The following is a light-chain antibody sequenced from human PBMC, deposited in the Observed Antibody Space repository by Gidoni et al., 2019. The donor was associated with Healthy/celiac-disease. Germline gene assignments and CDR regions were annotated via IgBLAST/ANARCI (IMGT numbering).Light chain of an antibody. V-gene: IGKV2-30*01. J-gene: IGKJ2*01. Sequence: DVVMTQSPLSLPVTLGQPASISCRSRQSLLYIDGNTYLNLFQQSPGQSPRRLIYQVSNRASGVPDRFSGRGSGTDFTLKISRVEAEDVGVYYCMQGTLGPPYTFGQGTKLEIK. CDR1: QSLLYIDGNTY. CDR3: MQGTLGPPYT. CDR2: QVS.